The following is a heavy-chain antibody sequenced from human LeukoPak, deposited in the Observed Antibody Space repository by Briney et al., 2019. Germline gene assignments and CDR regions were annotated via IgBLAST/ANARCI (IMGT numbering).Heavy chain of an antibody. CDR1: GGSISSYY. J-gene: IGHJ4*02. CDR2: IYTSGST. D-gene: IGHD6-13*01. Sequence: SETLSLTCTVSGGSISSYYWSWVRQPAGKGLEWIGRIYTSGSTNYNPSLKSRVTISVDKSKNQFSLKLNSVTAADTAVYYCARAEPRGSVWYPYWGQGTLVTVSS. CDR3: ARAEPRGSVWYPY. V-gene: IGHV4-4*07.